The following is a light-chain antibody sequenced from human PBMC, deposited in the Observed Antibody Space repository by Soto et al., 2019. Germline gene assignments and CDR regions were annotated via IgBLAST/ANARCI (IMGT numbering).Light chain of an antibody. J-gene: IGLJ1*01. V-gene: IGLV2-8*01. CDR2: EIN. Sequence: QSVLTQPPSASGSPGQSVTISCTGTSSDVGAYDYVSWYQQHPGKAPKLMIYEINKRPSGVPDRFSGSKSGNTASLTVSGLQAEDEADYYCSSFAGSNNFPYVFVTGTKLTVL. CDR3: SSFAGSNNFPYV. CDR1: SSDVGAYDY.